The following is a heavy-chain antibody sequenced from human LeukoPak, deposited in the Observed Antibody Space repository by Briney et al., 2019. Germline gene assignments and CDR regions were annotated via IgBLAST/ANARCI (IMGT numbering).Heavy chain of an antibody. CDR2: ISAYNGNT. Sequence: ASVKVSCKASSYTFTNYAFTWVRQAPGQGLEWMGWISAYNGNTNYAQKLQGRVTMTTDTSTSTAYMELRSLRSEDTAVYYCARKVPNDSSGYYYRGQFDPWGQGTLVTVSS. V-gene: IGHV1-18*01. D-gene: IGHD3-22*01. J-gene: IGHJ5*02. CDR1: SYTFTNYA. CDR3: ARKVPNDSSGYYYRGQFDP.